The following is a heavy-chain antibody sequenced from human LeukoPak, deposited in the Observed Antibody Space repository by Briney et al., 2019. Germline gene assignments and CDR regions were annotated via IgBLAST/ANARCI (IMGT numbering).Heavy chain of an antibody. CDR1: GGSISSSSYY. D-gene: IGHD7-27*01. J-gene: IGHJ4*02. Sequence: SETLSLTCTVSGGSISSSSYYWGWIRQPPGKGLEWIGSIYYSGSTYYNPSLKSRVTISVDTSKNQFSLKLSSVTAADTAVYYCATQLGILGYFDYWGQGTLVTVSS. CDR2: IYYSGST. V-gene: IGHV4-39*07. CDR3: ATQLGILGYFDY.